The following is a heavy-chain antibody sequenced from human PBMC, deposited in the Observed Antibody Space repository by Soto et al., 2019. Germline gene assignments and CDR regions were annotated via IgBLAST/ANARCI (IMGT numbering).Heavy chain of an antibody. V-gene: IGHV4-39*01. CDR3: ARLHYDFWSGLFYYFDY. CDR2: IYYSGST. J-gene: IGHJ4*02. D-gene: IGHD3-3*01. Sequence: QLQLQESGPGLVKPSETLSLTCTVSGGSISSSSYYWGWIRQPPGKGLEWIGSIYYSGSTYYNPSLKSRVTMSVDTSKNQFSLKLSSVTAADTAVYYCARLHYDFWSGLFYYFDYWGQGTLVTVSS. CDR1: GGSISSSSYY.